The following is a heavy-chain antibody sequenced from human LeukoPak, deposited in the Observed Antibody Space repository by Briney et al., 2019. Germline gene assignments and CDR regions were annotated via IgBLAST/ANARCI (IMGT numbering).Heavy chain of an antibody. CDR3: ARDPVYDFWSGYYPPGWEYDNGMDV. CDR2: IYTSGST. D-gene: IGHD3-3*01. J-gene: IGHJ6*02. Sequence: SETLSLTCTVSGGSISSYYWSWIRQPAGKGLEWIGRIYTSGSTNYNPSLKSRVTMSVDTSKNQFSLKLSSVTAADTAVYYCARDPVYDFWSGYYPPGWEYDNGMDVWGQGTTVTVSS. CDR1: GGSISSYY. V-gene: IGHV4-4*07.